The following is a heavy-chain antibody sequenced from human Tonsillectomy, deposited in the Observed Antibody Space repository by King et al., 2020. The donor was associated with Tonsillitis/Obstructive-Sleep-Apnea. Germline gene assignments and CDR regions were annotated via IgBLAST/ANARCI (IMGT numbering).Heavy chain of an antibody. CDR2: IYYSGST. D-gene: IGHD3-22*01. Sequence: QLQESGPGLVKPSETLSLTCTVSGGSVSSGSYYWSWIRQPPGKGLEWIGYIYYSGSTNYNPSLKSRVTISVDTSKNQFSLKMSPVTAADTAVYFCARESPYYYDSSGFPAGDWFYPWGQGTLVTVSS. J-gene: IGHJ5*02. CDR1: GGSVSSGSYY. CDR3: ARESPYYYDSSGFPAGDWFYP. V-gene: IGHV4-61*01.